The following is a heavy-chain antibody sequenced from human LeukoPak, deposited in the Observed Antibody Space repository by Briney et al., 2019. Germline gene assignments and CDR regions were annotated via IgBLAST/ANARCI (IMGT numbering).Heavy chain of an antibody. CDR1: GYTFTDYY. D-gene: IGHD3-22*01. J-gene: IGHJ4*02. CDR3: ARVNYYDSSGYHY. V-gene: IGHV1-2*02. Sequence: ASVKVSCKASGYTFTDYYVYWVRQAPGQGLEWMGWINPNTGGTNYAQKLQGRVTMTTDTSTSTAYMELRSLRSDDTAVYYCARVNYYDSSGYHYWGQGTLVTVSS. CDR2: INPNTGGT.